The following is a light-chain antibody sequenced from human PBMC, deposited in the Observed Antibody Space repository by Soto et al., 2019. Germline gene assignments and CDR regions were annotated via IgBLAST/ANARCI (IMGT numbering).Light chain of an antibody. CDR2: GAS. CDR1: QSVSSNY. CDR3: QQSYSSPGT. V-gene: IGKV3-20*01. Sequence: EIVLTQSPGTLSLSPGERATLSCRASQSVSSNYLAWYQQKPGQAPRLLFYGASSRATGIPDRFSGSGTGTSFTLTISSLQYEDLATYYCQQSYSSPGTFGRGTKVELK. J-gene: IGKJ1*01.